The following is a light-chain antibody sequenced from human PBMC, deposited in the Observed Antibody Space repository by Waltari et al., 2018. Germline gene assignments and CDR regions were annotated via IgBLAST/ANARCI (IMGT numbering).Light chain of an antibody. J-gene: IGLJ3*02. V-gene: IGLV1-40*01. CDR3: QSYDTSLSGWV. CDR2: GNS. Sequence: QSVLTQPPSVSGAPGPRVPTSCTWRSSHIRPGYDVNWYQHLPGTAPKLLLYGNSHRPSGVPDRFSGSKSGTSASLAITGLQAEDEADYYCQSYDTSLSGWVFGGGTKLTVL. CDR1: SSHIRPGYD.